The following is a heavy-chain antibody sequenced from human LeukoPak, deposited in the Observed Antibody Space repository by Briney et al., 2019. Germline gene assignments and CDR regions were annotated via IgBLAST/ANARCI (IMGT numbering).Heavy chain of an antibody. D-gene: IGHD3-9*01. Sequence: SETLSLTCAVYGGSFSGYYWSWIRQPPGKGLEWIGEINHSGTTNYNPSLKSRVTISVDTSKNQFSLKLSSVTAADAAVYYCARVRYSDTLTGYYGSDYFDYWGQGTLVTVSS. CDR1: GGSFSGYY. CDR2: INHSGTT. J-gene: IGHJ4*02. V-gene: IGHV4-34*01. CDR3: ARVRYSDTLTGYYGSDYFDY.